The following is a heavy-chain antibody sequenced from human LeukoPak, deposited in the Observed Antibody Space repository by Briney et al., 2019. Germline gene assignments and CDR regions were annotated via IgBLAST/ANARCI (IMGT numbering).Heavy chain of an antibody. Sequence: GASVKVSCKASGYTVTSYGISWVRQAPGQGLEWMGWISTYKGDTNYARRFQGRVTMTTDTSTREVYMEMKSLKSDDTAVYYCARDSRPLLASAGFQDYWGQGTLVTVSS. CDR3: ARDSRPLLASAGFQDY. J-gene: IGHJ4*02. V-gene: IGHV1-18*01. D-gene: IGHD6-13*01. CDR1: GYTVTSYG. CDR2: ISTYKGDT.